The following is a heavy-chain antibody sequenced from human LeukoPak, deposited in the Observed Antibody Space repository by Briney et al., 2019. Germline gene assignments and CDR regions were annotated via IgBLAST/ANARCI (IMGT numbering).Heavy chain of an antibody. V-gene: IGHV1-18*01. CDR3: AREECSIGVCYPSGY. D-gene: IGHD2-8*01. CDR1: GYSFTSYG. J-gene: IGHJ4*02. CDR2: ISTYNANT. Sequence: ASVKVSRKASGYSFTSYGISWVRQAPGQGLEWMGWISTYNANTNYALKLQGRVTLTTDTSTNTAYMELKSLRSDDTAVYYCAREECSIGVCYPSGYWGQGTLVTVSS.